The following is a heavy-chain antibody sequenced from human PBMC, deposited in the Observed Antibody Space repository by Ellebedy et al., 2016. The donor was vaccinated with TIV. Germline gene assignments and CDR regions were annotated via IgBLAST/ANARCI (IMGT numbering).Heavy chain of an antibody. J-gene: IGHJ4*02. Sequence: GESLKISCKGSGYSFTTYWIGWVRQMSGKGLEWMGIIYPGDSDTRYSPSFQGQVTISADKSISTAYLKLSSLKASDTAMYYCARVGEVAATPCSYWGQGTLVTVSS. CDR1: GYSFTTYW. CDR2: IYPGDSDT. V-gene: IGHV5-51*01. D-gene: IGHD2-15*01. CDR3: ARVGEVAATPCSY.